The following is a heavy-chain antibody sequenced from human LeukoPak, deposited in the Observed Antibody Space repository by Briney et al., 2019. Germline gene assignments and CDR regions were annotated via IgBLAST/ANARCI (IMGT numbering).Heavy chain of an antibody. V-gene: IGHV1-18*04. Sequence: ASVKVSFKASGYTFTIYGISWVRQAPGQGLEWMGWISAYNGNTNYAQKLQGRVTMTTDTSTSTAYMELRSLRSDDAAVYYCARDRGVNYYFDYWGQGTLVTVSS. CDR2: ISAYNGNT. D-gene: IGHD3-10*01. J-gene: IGHJ4*02. CDR1: GYTFTIYG. CDR3: ARDRGVNYYFDY.